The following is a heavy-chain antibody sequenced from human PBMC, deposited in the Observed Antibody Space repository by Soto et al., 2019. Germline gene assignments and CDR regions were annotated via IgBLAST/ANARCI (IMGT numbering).Heavy chain of an antibody. D-gene: IGHD7-27*01. Sequence: SETLSLTCTVSRGSLRSSSYYWGWIRQPPGKGLEWIGSVAYSGSTYYNPSLKSRVTISLDTSRNQFSLRLTSVTATDTAVYFCARHRGNWGYNPFDHWGQGTLVTVSS. CDR1: RGSLRSSSYY. CDR2: VAYSGST. V-gene: IGHV4-39*01. J-gene: IGHJ4*02. CDR3: ARHRGNWGYNPFDH.